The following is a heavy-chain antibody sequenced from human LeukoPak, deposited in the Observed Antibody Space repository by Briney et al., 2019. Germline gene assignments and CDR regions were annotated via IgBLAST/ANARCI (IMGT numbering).Heavy chain of an antibody. D-gene: IGHD4-11*01. CDR1: GGSFSGYY. J-gene: IGHJ6*03. Sequence: SETLSLTCAVYGGSFSGYYWSWIRQPPGKGLEWIEEINHRGSTNYNPSLKSRVTISVDTSKNQFSLKLNSVTAADTAIYYCARGNMWDYRRYYYYMDVWGKGTTVTVSS. CDR3: ARGNMWDYRRYYYYMDV. V-gene: IGHV4-34*01. CDR2: INHRGST.